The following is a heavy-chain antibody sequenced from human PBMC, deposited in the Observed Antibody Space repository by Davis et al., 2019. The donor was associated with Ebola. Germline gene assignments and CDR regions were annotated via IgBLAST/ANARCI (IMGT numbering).Heavy chain of an antibody. D-gene: IGHD3-9*01. J-gene: IGHJ6*04. CDR3: AKDRGRYFDWGEMDV. Sequence: GESLKISCAASGFTVSSNYMSWVRQAPGKGLEWVSAISGSGGSTYYADSVKGRFTISRDNSKNTLYLQMNSLRAEDTAVYYCAKDRGRYFDWGEMDVWGKGTTVTVSS. V-gene: IGHV3-23*01. CDR2: ISGSGGST. CDR1: GFTVSSNY.